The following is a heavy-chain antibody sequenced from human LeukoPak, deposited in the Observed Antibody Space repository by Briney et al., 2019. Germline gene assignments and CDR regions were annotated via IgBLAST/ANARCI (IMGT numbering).Heavy chain of an antibody. V-gene: IGHV1-2*02. Sequence: GASVKVSCKASGYTFTGYYMHWVRQAPGQGLEWMGWINPNSGGTNYAQKFQGRVTMTRDTSISTAYMELSRLRSDDTAVYYCARGDILTGYYQPPYYYYYYGMDVWGQGTTVTVSS. D-gene: IGHD3-9*01. CDR2: INPNSGGT. CDR1: GYTFTGYY. CDR3: ARGDILTGYYQPPYYYYYYGMDV. J-gene: IGHJ6*02.